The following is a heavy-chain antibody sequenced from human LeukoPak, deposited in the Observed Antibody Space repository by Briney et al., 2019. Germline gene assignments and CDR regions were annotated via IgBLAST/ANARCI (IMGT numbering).Heavy chain of an antibody. J-gene: IGHJ4*02. Sequence: SSVKVSCKASGGTFSSYAISWVRQAPGQGLEWMGRIIPIFGTANYAQKFQGRVTITTDESTSTAYMELSSLRSEDTAVYYCASQRRSGYPGGSGYFDYWGQGTLVTVSS. CDR1: GGTFSSYA. D-gene: IGHD3-3*01. CDR3: ASQRRSGYPGGSGYFDY. V-gene: IGHV1-69*05. CDR2: IIPIFGTA.